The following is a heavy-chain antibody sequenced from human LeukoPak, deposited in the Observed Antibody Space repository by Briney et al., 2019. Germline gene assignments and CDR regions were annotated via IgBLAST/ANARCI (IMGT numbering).Heavy chain of an antibody. CDR3: ARSGYYYPGQDY. Sequence: SETLSLTCAVYGGSFSGYYWSWIRQPPGKGLEWIGEINHSGSTNYNPPLKSRVTISVDTSKNQFSLKLSSVTAADTAVYYCARSGYYYPGQDYWGQGTLVTVSS. CDR2: INHSGST. J-gene: IGHJ4*02. V-gene: IGHV4-34*01. CDR1: GGSFSGYY. D-gene: IGHD3-22*01.